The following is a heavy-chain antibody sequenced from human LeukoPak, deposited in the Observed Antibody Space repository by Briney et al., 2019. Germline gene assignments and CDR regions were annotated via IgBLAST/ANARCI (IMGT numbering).Heavy chain of an antibody. CDR3: ARVGYSGYDWVRNWFDP. CDR1: GFTFSDYY. CDR2: ISSSGSTI. J-gene: IGHJ5*02. Sequence: GGSLRLSCAASGFTFSDYYMSWIRQAPGKGLEWVSYISSSGSTISYADSVKGRFTISRDNAKNSLYLQMNSLRAEDTAVYYCARVGYSGYDWVRNWFDPWGQGTLVTVSS. V-gene: IGHV3-11*01. D-gene: IGHD5-12*01.